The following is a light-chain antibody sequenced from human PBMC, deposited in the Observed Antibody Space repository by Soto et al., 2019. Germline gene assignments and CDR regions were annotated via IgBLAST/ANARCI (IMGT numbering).Light chain of an antibody. J-gene: IGLJ2*01. CDR2: GNS. CDR1: SSNIGADYD. V-gene: IGLV1-40*01. CDR3: QSYDSSLAVV. Sequence: QSVLTQPPSVSGAPGQRVTISCTGSSSNIGADYDVHWYQQLPGTAPKLLIYGNSNRPSGVPDRFSGSKSGTSASLAITGLQAEDEADYYCQSYDSSLAVVFGGGTKVTVL.